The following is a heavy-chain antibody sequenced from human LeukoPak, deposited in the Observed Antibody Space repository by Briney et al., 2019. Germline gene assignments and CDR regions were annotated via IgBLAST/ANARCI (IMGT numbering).Heavy chain of an antibody. CDR3: TTDIDYVFAFDN. J-gene: IGHJ3*02. CDR1: GFTFSNAW. Sequence: GSLRLSCAASGFTFSNAWMSWVRQAPGKGLEWVGRIKSEADGRTTDYAAPVKGRFTVSRDDSKNTLYLQMNSLKTEDTALYYCTTDIDYVFAFDNWGQGTMITVSS. D-gene: IGHD4-17*01. CDR2: IKSEADGRTT. V-gene: IGHV3-15*01.